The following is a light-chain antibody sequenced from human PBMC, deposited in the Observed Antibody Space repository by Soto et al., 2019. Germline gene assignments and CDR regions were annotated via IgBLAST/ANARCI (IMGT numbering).Light chain of an antibody. Sequence: QSVLTQPPSASGSPGQSVTISCTGTSSDVGGYNYVSWYQQHPGKAPKLMIYEVSKRPSGVPDRFSGSKSGNTASLTVSGLQAEDEADYYCAAWDDSLSAVVFGGGTQLTVL. CDR2: EVS. CDR1: SSDVGGYNY. V-gene: IGLV2-8*01. J-gene: IGLJ2*01. CDR3: AAWDDSLSAVV.